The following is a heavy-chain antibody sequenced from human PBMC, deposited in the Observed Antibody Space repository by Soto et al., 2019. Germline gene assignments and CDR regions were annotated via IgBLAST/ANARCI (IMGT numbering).Heavy chain of an antibody. CDR1: GFTFSSYS. CDR2: ISSSSSTI. CDR3: ARDLPRWYYDSSGYYYPRSRTFDY. Sequence: GGSLRLSCAASGFTFSSYSMNWVRQAPGKGLEWVSYISSSSSTIYYADSVKGRFTISRDNAKNSLYLQMNSLRDEDTAVYYCARDLPRWYYDSSGYYYPRSRTFDYWGQGTLVTVSS. D-gene: IGHD3-22*01. J-gene: IGHJ4*02. V-gene: IGHV3-48*02.